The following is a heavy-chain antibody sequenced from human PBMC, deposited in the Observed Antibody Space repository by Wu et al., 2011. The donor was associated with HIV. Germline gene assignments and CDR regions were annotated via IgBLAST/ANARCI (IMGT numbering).Heavy chain of an antibody. J-gene: IGHJ4*02. CDR2: T. V-gene: IGHV3-15*01. D-gene: IGHD1-7*01. CDR3: TTPDNQVDNWNYGFDY. Sequence: TDYAXPVKGRFTISRDDSKNTLYLQMNSQKTEDTAVYYCTTPDNQVDNWNYGFDYWDQGTLVTVSS.